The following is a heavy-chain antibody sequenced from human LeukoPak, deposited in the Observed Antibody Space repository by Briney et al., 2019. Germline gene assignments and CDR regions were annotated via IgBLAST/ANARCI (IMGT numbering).Heavy chain of an antibody. CDR3: AHIEASDYVWGSYRPRRDY. CDR1: GFSLSTSGVG. J-gene: IGHJ4*02. Sequence: SGPTLVKPTQTLTLTCTFSGFSLSTSGVGVGWIRQPPGKALEWLALIYWDDDKRYSPYLKSRLTITKDTSKNQVVLTMTNMDPVDTATYHCAHIEASDYVWGSYRPRRDYWGQGTLVTVSS. D-gene: IGHD3-16*02. CDR2: IYWDDDK. V-gene: IGHV2-5*02.